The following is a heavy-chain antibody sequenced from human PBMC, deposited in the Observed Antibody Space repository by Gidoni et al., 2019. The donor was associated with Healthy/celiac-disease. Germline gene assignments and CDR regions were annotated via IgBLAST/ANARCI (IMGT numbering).Heavy chain of an antibody. CDR1: AFTFSSYA. D-gene: IGHD4-17*01. Sequence: EVQLLESGGGLVQPGGSLRLSCAASAFTFSSYAMRWVRQAPGTGLEWVSAISGSGGSTYYADSVKGRFTISRDNSKNTLYLQMNSLRAEDTAVYYCAKDVLTTVTKGDYFDYWGQGTLVTVSS. CDR2: ISGSGGST. CDR3: AKDVLTTVTKGDYFDY. J-gene: IGHJ4*02. V-gene: IGHV3-23*01.